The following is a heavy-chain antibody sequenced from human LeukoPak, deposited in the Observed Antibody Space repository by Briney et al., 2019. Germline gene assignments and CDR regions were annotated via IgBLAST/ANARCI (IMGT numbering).Heavy chain of an antibody. V-gene: IGHV3-43D*03. CDR3: AKSSSSWRTTSSYYYYYMDV. CDR2: ISLDGGST. D-gene: IGHD6-13*01. Sequence: QTGGSLRLSCAASGFTFDDYAMHWVRHAPGKGLEWVSLISLDGGSTYYADSVKGRFTISRDNSKNSLYLQMNSLRAEDTALYYCAKSSSSWRTTSSYYYYYMDVWGKGTTVTVSS. CDR1: GFTFDDYA. J-gene: IGHJ6*03.